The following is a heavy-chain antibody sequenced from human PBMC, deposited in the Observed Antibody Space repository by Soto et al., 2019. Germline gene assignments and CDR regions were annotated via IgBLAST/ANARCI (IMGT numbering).Heavy chain of an antibody. CDR3: ATRDYYDSSGYGP. CDR2: INSDGSST. V-gene: IGHV3-74*01. Sequence: GGSLRLSCAASGFTFSSYWMHWVRQASGKGLVWVSRINSDGSSTSYADSAKGRLTISRANAKNTLYLQMNSLRAEDTAVYYCATRDYYDSSGYGPWGQGTRVTVSS. J-gene: IGHJ5*02. D-gene: IGHD3-22*01. CDR1: GFTFSSYW.